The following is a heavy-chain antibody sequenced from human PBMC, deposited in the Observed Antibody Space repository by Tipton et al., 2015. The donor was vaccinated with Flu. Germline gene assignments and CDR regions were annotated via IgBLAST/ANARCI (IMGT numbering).Heavy chain of an antibody. Sequence: TLSLTCCVSGYSIRSGYYWGWIRQSPGKGLEWIGNFFHSGSTYYNPSFKSRVTISEDRSRNQFSLRLTSVTAADTAVYYCARAPSVPGPITLPVLSIEAFDIGGQGTMVTVSA. D-gene: IGHD3-16*01. CDR1: GYSIRSGYY. CDR3: ARAPSVPGPITLPVLSIEAFDI. V-gene: IGHV4-38-2*02. J-gene: IGHJ3*02. CDR2: FFHSGST.